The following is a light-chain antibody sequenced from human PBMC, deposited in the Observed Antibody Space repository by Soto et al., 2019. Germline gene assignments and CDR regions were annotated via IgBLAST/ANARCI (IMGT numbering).Light chain of an antibody. CDR3: SSYTSSSTGVV. Sequence: QSALTQPASVSGSPGQSSTISYTGTSSDIGGYDYISWYQQHPGKVPKLIIYDVTDRPSGVSNRFSGSKSGNTASLTISGLEAEDEADYYCSSYTSSSTGVVFGGGTKLTVL. CDR1: SSDIGGYDY. CDR2: DVT. J-gene: IGLJ2*01. V-gene: IGLV2-14*01.